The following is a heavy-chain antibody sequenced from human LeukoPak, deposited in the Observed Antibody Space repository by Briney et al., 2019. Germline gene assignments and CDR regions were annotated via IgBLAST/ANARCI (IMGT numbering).Heavy chain of an antibody. D-gene: IGHD5-24*01. J-gene: IGHJ4*02. V-gene: IGHV4-39*01. CDR2: IYYSEST. Sequence: PSETLSLTCTVSGGSISSSRYYWGWIRHPPGKGLEWIGNIYYSESTYYNPSLKSRVTISADTSKNQFSLKLSSVTAADTAVYYCAKQRRDGYNYFDYWGQGTLVTVSS. CDR1: GGSISSSRYY. CDR3: AKQRRDGYNYFDY.